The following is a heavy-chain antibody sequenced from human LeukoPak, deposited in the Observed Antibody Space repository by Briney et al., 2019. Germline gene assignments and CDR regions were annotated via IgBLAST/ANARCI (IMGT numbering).Heavy chain of an antibody. CDR1: GYTLTSYG. CDR3: ARGDYDSSGYPFDY. Sequence: ASVKVSCKDSGYTLTSYGIGWVRQAPGQGIKWMRWISGYNGNTNYAQKLQGRVTMTTDTSTSTAYMELRSLRSDDTAVYYCARGDYDSSGYPFDYWGQGTLVTVSS. CDR2: ISGYNGNT. V-gene: IGHV1-18*01. J-gene: IGHJ4*02. D-gene: IGHD3-22*01.